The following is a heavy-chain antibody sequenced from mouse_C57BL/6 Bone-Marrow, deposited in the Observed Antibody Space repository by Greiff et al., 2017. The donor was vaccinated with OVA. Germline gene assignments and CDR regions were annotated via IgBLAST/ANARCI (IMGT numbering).Heavy chain of an antibody. Sequence: ESGPELVKPGASVKISCKASGYSFTDYNMNWVKQSHGKSLEWIGVINPNYGTTSYNQKFKGKATFTVDQSSSTAYMQLNSLTSEDSAVDYCARESFNYGAMDYWGQGTSVTVSS. V-gene: IGHV1-39*01. D-gene: IGHD1-1*01. CDR2: INPNYGTT. CDR3: ARESFNYGAMDY. CDR1: GYSFTDYN. J-gene: IGHJ4*01.